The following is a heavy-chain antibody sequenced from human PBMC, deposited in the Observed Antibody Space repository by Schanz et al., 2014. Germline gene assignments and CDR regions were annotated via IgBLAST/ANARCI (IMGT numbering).Heavy chain of an antibody. V-gene: IGHV1-8*01. CDR3: ARGAITMLRGVGGLDV. CDR1: GYSFTSYD. J-gene: IGHJ6*02. D-gene: IGHD3-10*01. CDR2: MNPNSDKT. Sequence: QVQLVQSGVEVKKPGASVKVSCKASGYSFTSYDIGWVRQATGQGLEWMGWMNPNSDKTGFPQKFQGRVTMTRTISESTAYMELSSLRSEDTAVYYCARGAITMLRGVGGLDVWGQGTTVTVSS.